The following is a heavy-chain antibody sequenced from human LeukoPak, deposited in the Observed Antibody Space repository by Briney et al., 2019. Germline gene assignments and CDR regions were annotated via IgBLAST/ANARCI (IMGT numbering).Heavy chain of an antibody. CDR3: ARHTGRRLSPYYYGSGRSNWFDP. V-gene: IGHV4-34*01. J-gene: IGHJ5*02. CDR2: INHSGST. D-gene: IGHD3-10*01. Sequence: PSETLSLTCAVYGGSFSGYYWSWIRQPPGKGLEWIGEINHSGSTNYNPSLKSRATISVDTSKNQFSLKLSSVTAADTAVYYCARHTGRRLSPYYYGSGRSNWFDPWGQGTLVTVSS. CDR1: GGSFSGYY.